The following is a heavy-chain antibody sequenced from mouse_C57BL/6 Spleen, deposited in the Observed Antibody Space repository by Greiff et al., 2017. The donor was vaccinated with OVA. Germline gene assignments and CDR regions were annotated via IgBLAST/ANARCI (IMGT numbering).Heavy chain of an antibody. CDR3: ARRGLRRDFDV. D-gene: IGHD2-2*01. J-gene: IGHJ1*03. CDR1: GYTFTSYW. CDR2: IDPSDSYS. Sequence: QVQLQQPGAELVKPGASVKLSCKASGYTFTSYWMQWVKQRPGQGLEWIGEIDPSDSYSNYNQKFKGKATLTVYSSSRTAYMQRSSLTSEDSAVYYCARRGLRRDFDVWGTGTTVTVSS. V-gene: IGHV1-50*01.